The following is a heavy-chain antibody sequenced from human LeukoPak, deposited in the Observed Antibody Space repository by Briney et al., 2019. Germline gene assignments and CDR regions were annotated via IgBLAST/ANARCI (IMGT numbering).Heavy chain of an antibody. Sequence: GESLKISCKGSGYSFNSYWIGWVRQTPGKGLEWIGIVCPDDSKTRYSPSFQGQVTISVDKSITTAYLQWSSLKASDTAIYYCARWYVRGDPFGFDYWGQGTLVTVSS. J-gene: IGHJ4*02. CDR1: GYSFNSYW. CDR2: VCPDDSKT. CDR3: ARWYVRGDPFGFDY. D-gene: IGHD3-10*01. V-gene: IGHV5-51*01.